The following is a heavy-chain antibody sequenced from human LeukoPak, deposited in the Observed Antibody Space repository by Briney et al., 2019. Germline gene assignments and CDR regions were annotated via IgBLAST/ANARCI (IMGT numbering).Heavy chain of an antibody. V-gene: IGHV3-11*01. CDR3: ARDAFTIFGVVITTQRFDY. CDR2: ISSSGSTI. D-gene: IGHD3-3*01. J-gene: IGHJ4*02. CDR1: GFTFSDYY. Sequence: PGGSLRLSCAASGFTFSDYYMSWIRQAPGKGLEGVSYISSSGSTIYYADSVKGRFTISRENAKNSLYLQMNSLRAEDKAVYYCARDAFTIFGVVITTQRFDYWGQGTLVTVSS.